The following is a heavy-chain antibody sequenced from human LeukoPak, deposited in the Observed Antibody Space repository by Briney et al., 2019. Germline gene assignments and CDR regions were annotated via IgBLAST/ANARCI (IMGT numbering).Heavy chain of an antibody. CDR1: GGSISNYY. D-gene: IGHD3-9*01. Sequence: SETLSLTCTVSGGSISNYYWSWIRQPPGKGLEWLGYIFYSGSTSYNPSLKSRVIMSVDTSKNQFSLKLSSVTAADTAVYYCARGTYDILTGYYIVYFDYWGQGTLVTVSS. CDR3: ARGTYDILTGYYIVYFDY. V-gene: IGHV4-59*08. J-gene: IGHJ4*02. CDR2: IFYSGST.